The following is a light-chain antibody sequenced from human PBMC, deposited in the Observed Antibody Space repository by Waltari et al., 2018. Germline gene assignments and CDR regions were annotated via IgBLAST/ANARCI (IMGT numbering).Light chain of an antibody. CDR3: ALYMGSGIWV. CDR2: KAN. CDR1: SGSRSTTSY. Sequence: TVVTQEPSLSVSPGGTVTLTCSLSSGSRSTTSYPTCYQQTPGQAPRTLVYKANARPSGVPDRSSGSILGNPATLTITGAQADDESDYYCALYMGSGIWVFGGGPRLTVL. J-gene: IGLJ3*02. V-gene: IGLV8-61*01.